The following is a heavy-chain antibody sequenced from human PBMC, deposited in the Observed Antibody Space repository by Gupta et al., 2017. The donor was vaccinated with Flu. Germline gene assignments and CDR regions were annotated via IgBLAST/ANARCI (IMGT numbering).Heavy chain of an antibody. V-gene: IGHV3-21*01. CDR3: AVASTVVRGRHDVVDI. J-gene: IGHJ3*02. D-gene: IGHD3-10*01. CDR2: MDSSGNDT. Sequence: YSKTWGRQAPGKGLEWVSSMDSSGNDTYDDDSVRGRLTISRDNAKSSLFLQMNRRRAEDTAVYYCAVASTVVRGRHDVVDICGQGTMVTVSS. CDR1: YS.